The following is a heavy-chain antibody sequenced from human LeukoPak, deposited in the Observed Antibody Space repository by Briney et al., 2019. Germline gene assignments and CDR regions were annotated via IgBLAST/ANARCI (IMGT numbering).Heavy chain of an antibody. D-gene: IGHD3-16*02. CDR2: IKQDGSEE. J-gene: IGHJ4*02. Sequence: GGSLRLSCAVSGFTFSNSWMSWVRQAPGKGLEWVANIKQDGSEEYYVDSVKGRFTISRDNAKNSLHLQMNSLRAEDTAVYYCAKVSGFKITFGGVIDWGQGTLVTVSS. CDR3: AKVSGFKITFGGVID. V-gene: IGHV3-7*02. CDR1: GFTFSNSW.